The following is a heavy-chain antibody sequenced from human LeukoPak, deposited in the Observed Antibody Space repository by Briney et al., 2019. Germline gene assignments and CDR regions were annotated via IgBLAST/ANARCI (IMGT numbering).Heavy chain of an antibody. CDR1: GFTLSSYG. CDR2: IRYDGSNK. CDR3: AKGYYYYFDY. V-gene: IGHV3-30*02. J-gene: IGHJ4*02. D-gene: IGHD3-10*01. Sequence: GGSLRLSCAASGFTLSSYGMHWVRQAPGRGLEWVAFIRYDGSNKYYADSVKGRFTISRDNSKNTLYLQMNSLRAEDTAVYYCAKGYYYYFDYWGQGTLVTVSS.